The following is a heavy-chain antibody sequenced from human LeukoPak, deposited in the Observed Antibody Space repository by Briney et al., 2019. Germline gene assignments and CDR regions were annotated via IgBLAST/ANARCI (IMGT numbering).Heavy chain of an antibody. CDR3: AKQGDYYDSSGYYYEASFDY. V-gene: IGHV3-23*01. CDR2: ISGSGGNT. J-gene: IGHJ4*02. CDR1: GFTFSSYA. D-gene: IGHD3-22*01. Sequence: PGESLRLSCAASGFTFSSYAMSWVRQAPGKGLEWVSGISGSGGNTYYADSVKGRFTISRDNSKNTLYLQMNSLRAEDTAVYYCAKQGDYYDSSGYYYEASFDYWGQGTLVTVSS.